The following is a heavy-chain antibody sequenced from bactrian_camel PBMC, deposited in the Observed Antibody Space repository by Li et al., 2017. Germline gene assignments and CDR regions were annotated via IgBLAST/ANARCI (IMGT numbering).Heavy chain of an antibody. J-gene: IGHJ4*01. CDR1: GVSYWRYC. CDR2: IDSDVRT. V-gene: IGHV3S53*01. Sequence: HVQLVESGGGSVQAGGSLRLSCVASGVSYWRYCMGWFRQAPGGEREGVATIDSDVRTRYADSVMGRFTISKDSAKNTVYLQMNSLKPKDTAIYYCAADMYSGTWYSRCMSSGGVWGQGTQVTVS. CDR3: AADMYSGTWYSRCMSSGGV. D-gene: IGHD6*01.